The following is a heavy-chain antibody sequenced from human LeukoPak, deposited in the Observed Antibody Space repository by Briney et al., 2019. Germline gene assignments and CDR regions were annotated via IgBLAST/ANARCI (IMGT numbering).Heavy chain of an antibody. CDR1: GASISSSSYY. Sequence: SETLSLTCTASGASISSSSYYWGWIRQPPGKGLEWIGNISYSGSTYYNPSLKSRVTISVDTSKNQFSLTLTSVTGADTAVYYCAGGLGYCASASCLNWFDPWGQGTLVTVSS. CDR3: AGGLGYCASASCLNWFDP. CDR2: ISYSGST. V-gene: IGHV4-39*01. D-gene: IGHD2-2*01. J-gene: IGHJ5*02.